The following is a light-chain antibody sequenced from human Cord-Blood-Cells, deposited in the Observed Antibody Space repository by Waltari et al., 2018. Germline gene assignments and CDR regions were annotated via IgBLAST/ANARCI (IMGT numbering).Light chain of an antibody. V-gene: IGLV2-23*02. Sequence: QSALTQPASVSGSPGQSITISCTGTSSDVGSYNLVSWYQQHPGKAPKRRIYEVSKRPSGVSNRFSGSKSSNTASLTISGLQAEDEAEYYCCSYAGSSTWVFGGGTKLTVL. CDR3: CSYAGSSTWV. CDR1: SSDVGSYNL. J-gene: IGLJ3*02. CDR2: EVS.